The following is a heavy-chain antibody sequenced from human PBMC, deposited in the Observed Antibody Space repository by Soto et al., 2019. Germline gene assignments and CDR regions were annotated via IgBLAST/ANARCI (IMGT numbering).Heavy chain of an antibody. CDR2: INPNSGGT. J-gene: IGHJ6*02. Sequence: ASVKVSCKASGYTFTGYYMHWVRQAPGQGLEWMGWINPNSGGTNYAQKFQGRVTMTRDTSISTAYMELSRLRSDDTAVYYCARLPPELEISTNTYYYYYGMDVWGQGTTVTVSS. V-gene: IGHV1-2*02. CDR3: ARLPPELEISTNTYYYYYGMDV. D-gene: IGHD1-1*01. CDR1: GYTFTGYY.